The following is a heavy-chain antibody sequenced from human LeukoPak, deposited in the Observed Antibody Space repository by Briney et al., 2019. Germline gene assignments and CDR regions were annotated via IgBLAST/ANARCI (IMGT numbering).Heavy chain of an antibody. D-gene: IGHD2-2*01. CDR3: ARGGYCSSTSCHGRAFDI. Sequence: GGSLRLSCAASGFTFSSYSMNWVRQAPGKGLEWVSYISGSSSTIYYADSVKGRFTISRDNAKNSLYLQMNSLRAEDTAVYYCARGGYCSSTSCHGRAFDIWGQGTMITVSS. V-gene: IGHV3-48*01. CDR2: ISGSSSTI. J-gene: IGHJ3*02. CDR1: GFTFSSYS.